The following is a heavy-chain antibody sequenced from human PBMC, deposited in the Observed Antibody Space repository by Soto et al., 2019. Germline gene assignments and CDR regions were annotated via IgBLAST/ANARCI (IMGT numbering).Heavy chain of an antibody. CDR3: ARRYDNIYGLDV. CDR1: GGSFSGYY. V-gene: IGHV4-34*02. CDR2: INHSGSI. J-gene: IGHJ6*02. Sequence: QVQLQQWGAGLLKPSETLSLTCAVYGGSFSGYYWSWIRQPPGKGLEWIGEINHSGSINHNPSLKSRVTISVDTSKNQFSLRLSAVTAADMAVYYCARRYDNIYGLDVWGQGTPVNVSS. D-gene: IGHD3-9*01.